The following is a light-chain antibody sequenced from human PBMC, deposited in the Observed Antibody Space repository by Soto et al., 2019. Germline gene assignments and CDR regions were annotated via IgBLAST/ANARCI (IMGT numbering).Light chain of an antibody. J-gene: IGLJ2*01. CDR2: DVS. Sequence: QPVLTQPASVSGSPGQSITISCTGTSSDIGSYNYVSWYQQYPGKAPKLMVYDVSNRPSGVSNRFSGSKSGNTASLTISGLQAEDEADYYCSSFTTSSTLFGGGTKLTVL. V-gene: IGLV2-14*01. CDR1: SSDIGSYNY. CDR3: SSFTTSSTL.